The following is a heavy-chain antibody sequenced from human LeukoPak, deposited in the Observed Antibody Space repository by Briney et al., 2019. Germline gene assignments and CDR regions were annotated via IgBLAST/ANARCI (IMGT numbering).Heavy chain of an antibody. CDR3: ARVPGDRLFDY. V-gene: IGHV3-15*07. D-gene: IGHD2-21*02. CDR1: GFTFSNAW. J-gene: IGHJ4*02. CDR2: IKSKTGGGTI. Sequence: GGSLRLSCAASGFTFSNAWMNWVRQAPGKGLEWVGRIKSKTGGGTIDYAAPVKGRFTISRDDSKDTLYLQMNSLKSEDTAVYYCARVPGDRLFDYWGQGTLVTVSS.